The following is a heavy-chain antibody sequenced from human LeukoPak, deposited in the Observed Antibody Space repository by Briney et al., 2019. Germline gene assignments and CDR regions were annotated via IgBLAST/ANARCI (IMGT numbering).Heavy chain of an antibody. CDR1: GGSISSWY. Sequence: SETLSLTCSVSGGSISSWYWSWIRQPPGKGLEWIGYIYYTGSTNYNPSLKSRVTMFVDMSKNQFSLRLSSVTAADTAVYYCARHRAYSSSSPFDYWGQGTLVTVSS. CDR3: ARHRAYSSSSPFDY. D-gene: IGHD6-6*01. CDR2: IYYTGST. V-gene: IGHV4-59*08. J-gene: IGHJ4*02.